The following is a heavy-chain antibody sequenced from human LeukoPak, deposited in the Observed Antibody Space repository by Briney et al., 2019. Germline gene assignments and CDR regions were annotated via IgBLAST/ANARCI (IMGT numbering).Heavy chain of an antibody. J-gene: IGHJ4*02. CDR1: GYTFTGYY. CDR3: ARDIITMVRGVMKPFDY. D-gene: IGHD3-10*01. CDR2: INPNSGGT. Sequence: ASVKVSCKASGYTFTGYYMHWVRQAPGQGLEWMGRINPNSGGTNYAQKFHGRVTMTRDTSISTAYMELSRLRSDDTAVYYCARDIITMVRGVMKPFDYWGQGTLVTVSS. V-gene: IGHV1-2*06.